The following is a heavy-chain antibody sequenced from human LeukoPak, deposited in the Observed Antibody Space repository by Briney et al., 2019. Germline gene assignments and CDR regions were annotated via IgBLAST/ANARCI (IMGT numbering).Heavy chain of an antibody. CDR3: ARAPESGNGSFGP. J-gene: IGHJ5*02. V-gene: IGHV4-31*03. CDR2: IYHSGTT. D-gene: IGHD3-3*01. Sequence: TLSLTCIVSGGSINSDGYYWSWLRQHPGKGLEWIGYIYHSGTTYDNPSLRSRVSISIDTSKGQFSLKLNSVTAADTAVYYCARAPESGNGSFGPWGQGTLVTVSS. CDR1: GGSINSDGYY.